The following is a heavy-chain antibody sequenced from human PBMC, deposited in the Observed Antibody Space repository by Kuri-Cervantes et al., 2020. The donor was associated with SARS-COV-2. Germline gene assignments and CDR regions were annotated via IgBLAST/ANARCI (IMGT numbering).Heavy chain of an antibody. Sequence: GESLKISCAASGFTFSDYYMNWVRQAPGKGLEWVSSISSSSTIYYADSVKGRFTISRDNAKNSLYLQMNSLRAEDTAVYYCATQGQYYCSSTSCYDYWGQGTLVTVSS. V-gene: IGHV3-69-1*02. D-gene: IGHD2-2*01. CDR3: ATQGQYYCSSTSCYDY. CDR1: GFTFSDYY. J-gene: IGHJ4*02. CDR2: ISSSSTI.